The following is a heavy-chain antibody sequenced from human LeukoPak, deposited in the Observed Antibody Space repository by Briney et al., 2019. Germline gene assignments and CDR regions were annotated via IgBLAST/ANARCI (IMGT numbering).Heavy chain of an antibody. D-gene: IGHD6-13*01. CDR1: GGSISSNTYY. J-gene: IGHJ5*02. CDR3: ARSAPIAATTWFDP. CDR2: VHYSVST. Sequence: SETLSLTCSVSGGSISSNTYYWGWIRQPPGKGLEWIGSVHYSVSTYYNPSLKSRVTISVDTSKNQFSLKLSSVTAADTAVYYCARSAPIAATTWFDPWGQGTLVTVSS. V-gene: IGHV4-39*01.